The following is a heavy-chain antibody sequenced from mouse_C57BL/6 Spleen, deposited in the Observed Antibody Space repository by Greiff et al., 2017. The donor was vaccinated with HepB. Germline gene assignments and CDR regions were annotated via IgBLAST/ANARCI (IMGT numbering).Heavy chain of an antibody. J-gene: IGHJ2*01. CDR2: INPSNGGT. D-gene: IGHD1-1*01. CDR3: ARGGLLRYYFDY. Sequence: QVQLQQPGTELVKPGASVKLSCKASGYTFTSYWMHWFGHINPSNGGTNYNEKFKSKATLTVDKSSSTAYMQLSSLTSEDSAVYYCARGGLLRYYFDYWGQGTTLTVSS. V-gene: IGHV1-53*01. CDR1: GYTFTSYW.